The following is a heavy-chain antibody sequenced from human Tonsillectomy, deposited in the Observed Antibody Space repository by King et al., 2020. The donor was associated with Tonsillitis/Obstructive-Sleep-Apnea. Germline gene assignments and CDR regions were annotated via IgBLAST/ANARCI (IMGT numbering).Heavy chain of an antibody. CDR2: INHSGST. J-gene: IGHJ6*03. D-gene: IGHD2-2*02. CDR1: GGSFSGYY. V-gene: IGHV4-34*01. CDR3: ARGPYCSSTSCYTRRGPYYMDV. Sequence: VQLQQWGAGLLKPSETLSLTCAVYGGSFSGYYWSWIRQPPGKGLEWIGEINHSGSTNYNPSLKSRVTISVDTSKNQFSLKLSSVTAADTAVYYCARGPYCSSTSCYTRRGPYYMDVWGKGTTVTVSS.